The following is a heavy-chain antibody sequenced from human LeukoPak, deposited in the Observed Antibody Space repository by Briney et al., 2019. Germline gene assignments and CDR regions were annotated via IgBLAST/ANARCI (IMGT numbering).Heavy chain of an antibody. CDR2: ISGSGGST. Sequence: GGTLRLSCAASGFTFSSYGMSWVRQAPGKGLEWVSAISGSGGSTYYADSVKGRFTISRDNSKNTLYLQMNSLRAEDTALYYCAKGLERESRLDSWGQGTLVTVSS. J-gene: IGHJ4*02. V-gene: IGHV3-23*01. CDR1: GFTFSSYG. D-gene: IGHD1-1*01. CDR3: AKGLERESRLDS.